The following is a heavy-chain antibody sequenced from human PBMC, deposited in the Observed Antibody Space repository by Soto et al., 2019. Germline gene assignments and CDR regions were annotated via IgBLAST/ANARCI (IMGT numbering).Heavy chain of an antibody. Sequence: GGSLRLSCAASGFTFSSYSMNWVRQAPGKGLEWVSSISSSSSYIYYADSVKGRFTISRDNAKNSLYLQMNSLRAEDTAVYYCARTDLRFLEWLPYRMDVWGQGTTVTVSS. CDR3: ARTDLRFLEWLPYRMDV. CDR1: GFTFSSYS. J-gene: IGHJ6*02. V-gene: IGHV3-21*01. CDR2: ISSSSSYI. D-gene: IGHD3-3*01.